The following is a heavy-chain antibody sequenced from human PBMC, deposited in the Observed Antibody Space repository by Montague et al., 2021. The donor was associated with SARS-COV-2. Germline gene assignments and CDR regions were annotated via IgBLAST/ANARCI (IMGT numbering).Heavy chain of an antibody. CDR3: ARGSGWMGNAFNI. D-gene: IGHD6-19*01. CDR1: GGSISSYY. Sequence: SETLSPTCTVSGGSISSYYWSWIRQPRGKGLEWIGYIYYSGSTNXNPSLKSRVTISVDKSKNQFSLKLSSVTAADTAVYYCARGSGWMGNAFNIWGQGTMVTVSS. V-gene: IGHV4-59*01. CDR2: IYYSGST. J-gene: IGHJ3*02.